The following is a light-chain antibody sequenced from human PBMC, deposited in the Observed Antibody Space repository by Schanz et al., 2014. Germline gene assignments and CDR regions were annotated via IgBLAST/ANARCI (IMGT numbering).Light chain of an antibody. Sequence: EVVLTQSPGTLSLSPGERATLSCRASQSVSSSFIAWYQQKPGQAPRFLIYGASSRATGVPDRFSGSGSGTHFILTISRLEPEDFAVYYCQQYGSSPPYTFGQGTKLEIK. CDR1: QSVSSSF. CDR2: GAS. V-gene: IGKV3-20*01. J-gene: IGKJ2*01. CDR3: QQYGSSPPYT.